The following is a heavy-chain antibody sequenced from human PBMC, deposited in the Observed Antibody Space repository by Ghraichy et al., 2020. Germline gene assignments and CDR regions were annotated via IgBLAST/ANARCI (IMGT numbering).Heavy chain of an antibody. J-gene: IGHJ3*02. CDR2: ISSSSSYI. CDR1: GFTFSSYS. D-gene: IGHD2-15*01. CDR3: ASFSCSGGSCYDDAFDI. Sequence: GGSLRLSCAASGFTFSSYSMNWVRQAPGKGLEWVSSISSSSSYIYYADSVKGRFTISRDNAKNSLYLQMNSLRAEDTAVYYCASFSCSGGSCYDDAFDIWGQGTMVTVSS. V-gene: IGHV3-21*01.